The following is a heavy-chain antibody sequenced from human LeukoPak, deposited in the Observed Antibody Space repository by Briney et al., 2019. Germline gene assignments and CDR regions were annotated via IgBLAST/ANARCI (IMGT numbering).Heavy chain of an antibody. CDR1: GYSFTGYY. J-gene: IGHJ4*02. CDR2: INPNSADT. CDR3: ATWNVYCSGDGCRDY. V-gene: IGHV1-2*02. Sequence: GASVKVSCKASGYSFTGYYMHWVRQAPGQGLEWMGWINPNSADTNYAQKFQGRVTMTRDTSINTAYMELSRLRSDDTAVYYCATWNVYCSGDGCRDYWGQGTLVTVSS. D-gene: IGHD2-15*01.